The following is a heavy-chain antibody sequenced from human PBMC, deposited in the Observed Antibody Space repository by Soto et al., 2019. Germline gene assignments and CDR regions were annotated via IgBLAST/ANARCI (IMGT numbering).Heavy chain of an antibody. CDR2: ISSNGGST. D-gene: IGHD2-2*01. J-gene: IGHJ4*02. CDR3: AREGYCSSTSCYSFEY. CDR1: GFTFSSYA. V-gene: IGHV3-64*01. Sequence: PGGSLRLSCAASGFTFSSYAMHWVRQAPGKGLEYVSAISSNGGSTYYANSVKGRFTISRDNSKNTLYLQMGSLRAEDMAVYYCAREGYCSSTSCYSFEYWGQGTLVSVSS.